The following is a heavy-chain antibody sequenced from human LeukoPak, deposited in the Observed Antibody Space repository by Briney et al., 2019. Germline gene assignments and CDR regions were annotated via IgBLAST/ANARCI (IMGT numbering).Heavy chain of an antibody. CDR3: ARDLVTAALDY. CDR2: ITTSGSTI. D-gene: IGHD2-21*02. J-gene: IGHJ4*02. V-gene: IGHV3-11*04. Sequence: GGSLRLSCAASGFTFSDFYMGWIRQAPGKGLECVSYITTSGSTIYYAGSVKGRLTISRDNAKNSLYLQMNGLRGDDTAVYYCARDLVTAALDYWGQGTLVTVAS. CDR1: GFTFSDFY.